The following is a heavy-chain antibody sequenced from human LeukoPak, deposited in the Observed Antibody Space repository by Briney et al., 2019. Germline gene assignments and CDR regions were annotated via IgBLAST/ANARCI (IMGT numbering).Heavy chain of an antibody. Sequence: SETLSLTCTVSGGSISSSNYYWGWIRQPPGKGLEWIGNIFYSGSSIYKNPSLESRVTMSVDTSKNQFSLRLTSVTAADTAVYYCARAAAPPDYYYYMDVWGKGTTVTVSS. CDR3: ARAAAPPDYYYYMDV. CDR1: GGSISSSNYY. D-gene: IGHD6-13*01. CDR2: IFYSGSSI. V-gene: IGHV4-39*01. J-gene: IGHJ6*03.